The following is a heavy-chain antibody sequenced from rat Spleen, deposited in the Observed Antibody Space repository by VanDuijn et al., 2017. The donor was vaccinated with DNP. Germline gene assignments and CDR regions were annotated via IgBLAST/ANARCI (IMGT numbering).Heavy chain of an antibody. Sequence: EVQLVESGGGLVQPGRSLKVSCAASGFTFSDYAMAWVRQAPKKGLEWVASITYDGSRTFYRDSVRGRFTISRDNTKSTLYLQMDSLSSEDTASYYCVRHPGEGMDYWGQGVMVTVSS. CDR1: GFTFSDYA. V-gene: IGHV5-17*01. CDR3: VRHPGEGMDY. J-gene: IGHJ2*01. CDR2: ITYDGSRT. D-gene: IGHD1-11*01.